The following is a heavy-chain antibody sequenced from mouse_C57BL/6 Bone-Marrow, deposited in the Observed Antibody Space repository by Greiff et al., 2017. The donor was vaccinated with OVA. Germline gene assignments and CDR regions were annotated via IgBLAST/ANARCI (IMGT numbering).Heavy chain of an antibody. V-gene: IGHV1-42*01. CDR1: GYSFTGYY. CDR2: INPSTGGT. J-gene: IGHJ4*01. D-gene: IGHD1-1*01. Sequence: VQLKQSGPELVKPGASVKISCKASGYSFTGYYMNWVKQSPEKSLEWIGEINPSTGGTTYNQKFKAKATLTVDKSSSTAYMQLKSLTSEDSAVYYCARSITTVVATDYAMDYWGQGTSVTVSS. CDR3: ARSITTVVATDYAMDY.